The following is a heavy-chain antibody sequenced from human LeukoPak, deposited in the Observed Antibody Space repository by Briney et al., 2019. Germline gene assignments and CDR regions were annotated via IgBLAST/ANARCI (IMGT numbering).Heavy chain of an antibody. Sequence: ASVKVSCKASGYTFTGYYMHWVRQAPGQGLEWMGWMNPNSGNTGYAQKFQGRVTITRNTSISTAYMELSSLRSEDTAVYYCARTQTFSSGWYGDFDYWGQGTLVTVSS. CDR3: ARTQTFSSGWYGDFDY. J-gene: IGHJ4*02. V-gene: IGHV1-8*03. CDR1: GYTFTGYY. D-gene: IGHD6-19*01. CDR2: MNPNSGNT.